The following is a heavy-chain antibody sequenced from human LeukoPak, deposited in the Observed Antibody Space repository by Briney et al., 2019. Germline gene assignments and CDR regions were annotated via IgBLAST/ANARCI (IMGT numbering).Heavy chain of an antibody. D-gene: IGHD6-19*01. J-gene: IGHJ4*03. Sequence: KSSETLSLTCTVSGGSISTYYWSWIRKPPGKGLEWIGHIYNGGSTNYSPSLKSRVTISVDTSKNQFSLKLSSVTAADTAVYYCARFKRAGGWSYFDYWGQGTMVTVSS. CDR1: GGSISTYY. CDR2: IYNGGST. V-gene: IGHV4-59*01. CDR3: ARFKRAGGWSYFDY.